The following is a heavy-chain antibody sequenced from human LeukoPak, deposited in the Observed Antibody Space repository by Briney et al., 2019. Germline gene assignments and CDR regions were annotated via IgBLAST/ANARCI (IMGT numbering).Heavy chain of an antibody. Sequence: PGRSLRLSCAASGFTFSSYAMSWVRQAPGKGLEWVSAISGSGGSTYYADSVKGRFTFSRDNSKNTLYLQMNSLRDDDSAAYFCARVYLERLTAGYFDHWAREPRSPSPQ. V-gene: IGHV3-23*01. CDR1: GFTFSSYA. CDR3: ARVYLERLTAGYFDH. D-gene: IGHD2-8*01. J-gene: IGHJ4*02. CDR2: ISGSGGST.